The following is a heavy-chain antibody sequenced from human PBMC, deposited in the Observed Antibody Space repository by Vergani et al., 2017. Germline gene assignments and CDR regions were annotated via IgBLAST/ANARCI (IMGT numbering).Heavy chain of an antibody. CDR3: RRTKRFILRYCHWAL. D-gene: IGHD3-9*01. CDR2: IYHSGGA. CDR1: GGSITSSSYY. J-gene: IGHJ4*02. Sequence: QLHLQESGPGLVKPSETLSLTCTVSGGSITSSSYYWGWIRQPPGKGLEWIGNIYHSGGAYYNPSLKGRVTISVDTSKNQFSLEVTSVTAADTAIYFCRRTKRFILRYCHWALRVQGTLLADPS. V-gene: IGHV4-39*01.